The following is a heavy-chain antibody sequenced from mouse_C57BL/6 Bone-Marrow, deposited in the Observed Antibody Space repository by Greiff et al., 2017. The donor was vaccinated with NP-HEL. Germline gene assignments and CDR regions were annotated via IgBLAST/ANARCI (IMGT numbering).Heavy chain of an antibody. CDR3: ASSTMVTTTFAY. CDR1: GYTFTSYW. J-gene: IGHJ3*01. D-gene: IGHD2-2*01. V-gene: IGHV1-53*01. CDR2: INPSNGGT. Sequence: QVQLQQSGTELVKPGASVKLSCKASGYTFTSYWMHWVKQRPGQGLEWIGNINPSNGGTNYNEKFKSKATLTVDKSSSTAYMQLSSLTSEDSAVYYCASSTMVTTTFAYWGQGTLVTVSA.